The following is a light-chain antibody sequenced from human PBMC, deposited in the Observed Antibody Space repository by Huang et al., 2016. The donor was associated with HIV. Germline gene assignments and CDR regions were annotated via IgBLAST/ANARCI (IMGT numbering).Light chain of an antibody. Sequence: DIQMTQSPSSLSASVGDRVTITCRASRGISNSLAWYQQQPGKAPKLLLYAASRLQGGVQSRFSGSGSRTYYTLTISSLQPEDSATYYCQQYYNTTLAFGGGTKVEIK. V-gene: IGKV1-NL1*01. CDR2: AAS. CDR3: QQYYNTTLA. J-gene: IGKJ4*01. CDR1: RGISNS.